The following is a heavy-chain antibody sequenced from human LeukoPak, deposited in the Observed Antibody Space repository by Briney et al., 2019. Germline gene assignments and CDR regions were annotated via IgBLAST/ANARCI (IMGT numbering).Heavy chain of an antibody. J-gene: IGHJ6*03. CDR3: ARDREYSSSSWDYYYYMDV. CDR1: GYTFTSYG. D-gene: IGHD6-6*01. CDR2: ISAYNGNT. Sequence: ASVKVSCKASGYTFTSYGISWVRQATGQGLEWMGWISAYNGNTNYAQKLQGRVTMTTDTSTSTAYMELRSLRSDDTAVYYWARDREYSSSSWDYYYYMDVWGKGTTVTVSS. V-gene: IGHV1-18*01.